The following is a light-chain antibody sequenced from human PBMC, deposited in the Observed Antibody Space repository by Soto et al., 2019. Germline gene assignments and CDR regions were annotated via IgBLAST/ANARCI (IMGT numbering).Light chain of an antibody. CDR3: QQLNSYPPWT. CDR1: QGISSY. Sequence: IPLTKSPSSLSASVGDRVTITCRASQGISSYLAWYQQKPGKAPKLLIYAASTLQSGVPSRFSGSGSGTDFTLTISSLQPEDFATYYCQQLNSYPPWTFGKGPRWKS. V-gene: IGKV1-9*01. CDR2: AAS. J-gene: IGKJ1*01.